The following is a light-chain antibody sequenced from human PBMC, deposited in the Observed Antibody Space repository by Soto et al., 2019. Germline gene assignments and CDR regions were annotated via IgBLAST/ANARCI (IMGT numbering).Light chain of an antibody. CDR1: ANNIGGYNF. CDR2: EFR. Sequence: QSALTQPPSASGSPGQSVTISCTGAANNIGGYNFVSWYQQHPGKAPKLIISEFRERPSGVPDRFSGSKSGNTASLTVSRLQAEDEADYYCSSYAGSNNVIFGGGTKLTVL. V-gene: IGLV2-8*01. J-gene: IGLJ2*01. CDR3: SSYAGSNNVI.